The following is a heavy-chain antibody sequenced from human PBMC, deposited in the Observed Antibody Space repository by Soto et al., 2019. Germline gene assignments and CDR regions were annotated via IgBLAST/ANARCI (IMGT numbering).Heavy chain of an antibody. Sequence: GASVKVSCKASGYTFTSYGISWVRQAPGQGLEWMGWISAYNGNTNYAQKLQGRVTMTTDTSTSTAYMELRSLRSDDTAVYYCARDHVRSVNFGVVIWFKTSDSFTNWFDPWGQGTLVTVSS. CDR1: GYTFTSYG. CDR2: ISAYNGNT. CDR3: ARDHVRSVNFGVVIWFKTSDSFTNWFDP. V-gene: IGHV1-18*01. J-gene: IGHJ5*02. D-gene: IGHD3-3*01.